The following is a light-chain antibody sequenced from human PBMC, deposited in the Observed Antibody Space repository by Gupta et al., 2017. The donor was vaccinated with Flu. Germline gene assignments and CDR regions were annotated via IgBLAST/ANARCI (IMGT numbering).Light chain of an antibody. CDR3: SSDTSSTNLVA. CDR1: SGVVGGYKY. J-gene: IGLJ2*01. V-gene: IGLV2-14*03. Sequence: ITITFTGTSGVVGGYKYVSWYQHHPGNAPQLILFNVSKRPSGLSSRFSGSKSDDTASLTIAGLQAEDEADYYCSSDTSSTNLVAFGGGSKLTV. CDR2: NVS.